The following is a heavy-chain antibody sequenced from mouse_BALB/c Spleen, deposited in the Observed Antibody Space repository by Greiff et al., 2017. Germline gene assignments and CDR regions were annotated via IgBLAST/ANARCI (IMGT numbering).Heavy chain of an antibody. CDR2: IRNKANGYTT. D-gene: IGHD2-14*01. CDR1: GFTFTDYY. J-gene: IGHJ2*01. V-gene: IGHV7-3*02. CDR3: ARDIGTTFDY. Sequence: EVKVVESGGGLVQPGGSLRLSCATSGFTFTDYYMSWVRQPPGKALEWLGFIRNKANGYTTEYSASVKGRFTISRDNSQSILYLQMNTLRAEDSATYYCARDIGTTFDYWGQGTTLTVSS.